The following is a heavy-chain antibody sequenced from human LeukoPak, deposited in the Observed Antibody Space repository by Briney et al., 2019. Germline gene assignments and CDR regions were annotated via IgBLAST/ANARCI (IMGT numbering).Heavy chain of an antibody. CDR3: AREYSAFDY. J-gene: IGHJ4*02. V-gene: IGHV4-59*01. D-gene: IGHD6-13*01. CDR1: GDSISSYH. Sequence: SETLSLTCTVSGDSISSYHWTWIRQSPGRGLEWIGYMYYSGDSNYNPSLKSRVTFSVDTSKNQFSLKLTSVTAADTAVYYCAREYSAFDYWGQGTLVTVSS. CDR2: MYYSGDS.